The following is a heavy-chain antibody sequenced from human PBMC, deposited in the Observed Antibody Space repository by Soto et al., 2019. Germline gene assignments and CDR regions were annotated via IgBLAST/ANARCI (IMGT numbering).Heavy chain of an antibody. D-gene: IGHD2-15*01. CDR3: AHKGGRGAGMDV. V-gene: IGHV2-5*02. Sequence: QITLKESGPTLVKPTQTRTLTCTFSGFSVSTSGVGVAWIRQPPGKALEWLALIYWDDDKRYSPFLQSRVTITKDTSKNQVVLTMTNIDPVDTATYYCAHKGGRGAGMDVWGQGTTVTVSS. J-gene: IGHJ6*02. CDR1: GFSVSTSGVG. CDR2: IYWDDDK.